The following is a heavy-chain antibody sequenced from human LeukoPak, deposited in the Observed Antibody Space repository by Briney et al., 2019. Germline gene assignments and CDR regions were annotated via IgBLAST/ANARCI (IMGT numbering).Heavy chain of an antibody. J-gene: IGHJ5*02. CDR1: GYSFTSYW. D-gene: IGHD2-15*01. V-gene: IGHV5-51*01. CDR3: ARQEYCSGASCYTWFDP. Sequence: GESLKISCKGSGYSFTSYWIGWVRQMPGKGLEWMGIIYPADSDIRYSPSFQGQVTISADKSISTAYLQWNSLKASDTAMYYCARQEYCSGASCYTWFDPWGQGTLVTVSS. CDR2: IYPADSDI.